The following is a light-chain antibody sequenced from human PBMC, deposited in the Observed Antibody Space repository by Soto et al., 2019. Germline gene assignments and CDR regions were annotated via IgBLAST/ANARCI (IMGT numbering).Light chain of an antibody. CDR1: SGSIGSYY. J-gene: IGLJ2*01. CDR2: EDD. Sequence: NFMLTQPHSVSESPGKTVTLSCTRSSGSIGSYYVQWYQQRPGSVPTTVIYEDDRRPSGVPDRFSGSIDSSSNSASLTISGLKTEDEADYYCQSYDSSNVIFGGGTNDRP. V-gene: IGLV6-57*03. CDR3: QSYDSSNVI.